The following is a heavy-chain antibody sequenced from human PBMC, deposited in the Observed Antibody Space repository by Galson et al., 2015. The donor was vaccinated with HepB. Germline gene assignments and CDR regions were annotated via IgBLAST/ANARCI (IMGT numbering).Heavy chain of an antibody. CDR3: ARGLRYYGSGSYYRAGNWFDP. D-gene: IGHD3-10*01. Sequence: SLRLSCAASGFTFSSYAMHWVRQAPGKGLEWVAVISYDGSNKYYADSVKGRFTISRDNSKNTLYLQMNSLRAEDTAVYYCARGLRYYGSGSYYRAGNWFDPWGQGTLVTVSS. J-gene: IGHJ5*02. V-gene: IGHV3-30*04. CDR1: GFTFSSYA. CDR2: ISYDGSNK.